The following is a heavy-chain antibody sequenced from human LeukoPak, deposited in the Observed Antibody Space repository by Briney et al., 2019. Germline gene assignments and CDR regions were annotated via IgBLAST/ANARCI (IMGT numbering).Heavy chain of an antibody. CDR1: GGSISSSSYY. V-gene: IGHV4-39*01. J-gene: IGHJ4*02. D-gene: IGHD6-6*01. Sequence: PSETLSLTCTVSGGSISSSSYYWCWIRQPPGKGLEWIGSIYYSGSTYYNPSLKSRVTISVDTSENQFSLKLSSVTAADTAVYYCARQASVAVRSSVGYWGPGTLITVSS. CDR2: IYYSGST. CDR3: ARQASVAVRSSVGY.